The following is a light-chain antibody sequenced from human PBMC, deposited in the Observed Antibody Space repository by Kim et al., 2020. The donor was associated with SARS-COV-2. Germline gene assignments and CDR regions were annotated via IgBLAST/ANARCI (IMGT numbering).Light chain of an antibody. V-gene: IGLV6-57*04. CDR1: SGSIARNS. Sequence: NFMLAQPHSVSGSPGKTVTISCTRSSGSIARNSVQWYRQRPGSAPSILIFEDNRRLAGVSDRFSGSIDSSSNSASLTISGLRTEDEADYYCQSYDSSSRVFGGGTQLTV. CDR3: QSYDSSSRV. J-gene: IGLJ2*01. CDR2: EDN.